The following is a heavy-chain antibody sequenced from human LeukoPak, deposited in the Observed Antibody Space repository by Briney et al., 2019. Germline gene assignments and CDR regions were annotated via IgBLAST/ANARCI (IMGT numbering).Heavy chain of an antibody. J-gene: IGHJ5*02. CDR3: ARLSSSWRGYNWFDP. V-gene: IGHV1-2*06. D-gene: IGHD6-13*01. Sequence: ASVTVSCKASGYTFTGYYMHWVRQAPGQGLEWMGRINPNSGGTNYAQKFQGRVTMTRDTSISTAYMELSRLRSDDTAVYYCARLSSSWRGYNWFDPWGQGTLVTVSS. CDR2: INPNSGGT. CDR1: GYTFTGYY.